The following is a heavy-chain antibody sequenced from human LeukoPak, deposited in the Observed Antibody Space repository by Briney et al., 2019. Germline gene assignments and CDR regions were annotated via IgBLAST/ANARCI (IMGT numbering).Heavy chain of an antibody. CDR3: ARAHTVTIHSGFDP. CDR1: GGTFSSYA. V-gene: IGHV1-69*04. J-gene: IGHJ5*02. CDR2: IIPIFGIA. D-gene: IGHD4-17*01. Sequence: SVKVSCKASGGTFSSYAISWVRQAPGQGLEWMGRIIPIFGIANYAQKFQGRVTITADKSTSTAYMELSSLRSEDTAVYYCARAHTVTIHSGFDPWGQGTLVTVSS.